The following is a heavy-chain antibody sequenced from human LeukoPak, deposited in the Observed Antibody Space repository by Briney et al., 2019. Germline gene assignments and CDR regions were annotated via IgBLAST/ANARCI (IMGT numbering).Heavy chain of an antibody. D-gene: IGHD2-15*01. CDR3: ARADRIATAYCSGGSCYSGWYFDY. V-gene: IGHV4-30-4*01. Sequence: SQTLSLTCTVSGGSISSGDYYWSWIRQPPGKGLEWIGYIYYSGSTYYNPSLKSRVTISVDTSKNQFPLKLSSVTAADTAVYYCARADRIATAYCSGGSCYSGWYFDYWGQGTLVTVSS. J-gene: IGHJ4*02. CDR2: IYYSGST. CDR1: GGSISSGDYY.